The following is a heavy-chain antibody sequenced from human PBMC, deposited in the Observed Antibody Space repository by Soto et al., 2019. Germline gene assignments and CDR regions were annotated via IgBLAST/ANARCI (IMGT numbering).Heavy chain of an antibody. CDR2: ISDSGGTT. CDR3: AKDPYCSRISCYAGNFFY. D-gene: IGHD2-2*01. Sequence: GGSLRLSCAASGFTFSNYPMSWVRQAPGKGLEWVSYISDSGGTTYYADSVKGRFTISRDNSKNTLYLQMNSLRAEDTAVYYCAKDPYCSRISCYAGNFFYWGQGALVTVSS. V-gene: IGHV3-23*01. CDR1: GFTFSNYP. J-gene: IGHJ4*02.